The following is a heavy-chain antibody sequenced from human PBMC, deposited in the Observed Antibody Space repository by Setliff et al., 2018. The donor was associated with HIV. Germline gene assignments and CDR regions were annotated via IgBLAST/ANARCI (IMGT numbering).Heavy chain of an antibody. J-gene: IGHJ4*02. CDR3: ARSLGTIWGYDY. Sequence: SETLSLTCTVSGGSISSYYWSWIRQPPGKGLEWIGYIYSRGSTNYNPSLKSRVTISVDTSKNQFSLNLSSVTAADTAVYYCARSLGTIWGYDYWGQGTLVTVSS. CDR1: GGSISSYY. CDR2: IYSRGST. V-gene: IGHV4-59*01. D-gene: IGHD3-9*01.